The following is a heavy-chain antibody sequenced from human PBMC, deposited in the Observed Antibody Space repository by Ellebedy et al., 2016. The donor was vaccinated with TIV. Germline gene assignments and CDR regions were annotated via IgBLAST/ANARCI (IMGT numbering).Heavy chain of an antibody. V-gene: IGHV2-70*04. CDR3: ARRRGQWLLPWGFFDY. CDR2: IDWDDDK. CDR1: GFSLSTSGMR. D-gene: IGHD6-19*01. J-gene: IGHJ4*02. Sequence: SGPTLVKPTQTLTLTCTFSGFSLSTSGMRVSWIRQPPGKALEWLARIDWDDDKFYSTSLKSRLTITKDTSKNQVVLTVTNMDPVDTATYYCARRRGQWLLPWGFFDYWGQGTLVTVSS.